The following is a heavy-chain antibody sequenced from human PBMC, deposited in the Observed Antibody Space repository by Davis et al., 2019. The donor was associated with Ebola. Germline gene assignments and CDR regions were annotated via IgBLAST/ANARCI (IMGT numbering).Heavy chain of an antibody. CDR3: ARGVYWFDP. D-gene: IGHD6-13*01. V-gene: IGHV3-74*01. CDR2: INSDGSST. J-gene: IGHJ5*02. Sequence: GESLKISCAASGFTFSSYWMHWVRQAPGKGLVRVSRINSDGSSTSYADSVKGRFTISRDNAKNTLYLQMNSLRAEDTAVYYCARGVYWFDPWGQGTLVTVSS. CDR1: GFTFSSYW.